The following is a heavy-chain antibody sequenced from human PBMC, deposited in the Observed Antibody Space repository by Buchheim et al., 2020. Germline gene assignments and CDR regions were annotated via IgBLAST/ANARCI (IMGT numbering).Heavy chain of an antibody. Sequence: DVQLLESGGGLIQPGGSLRLSCAASGFTFSSYAMSWVRQAPGKGLEWVSTISGSGGSTSYADSVKGRFTISRDNSKNTLFLLMNSLRAEDTAVYYCAKVKQQLVLSLSYFDYWGQGTL. CDR1: GFTFSSYA. CDR3: AKVKQQLVLSLSYFDY. V-gene: IGHV3-23*01. J-gene: IGHJ4*02. CDR2: ISGSGGST. D-gene: IGHD6-13*01.